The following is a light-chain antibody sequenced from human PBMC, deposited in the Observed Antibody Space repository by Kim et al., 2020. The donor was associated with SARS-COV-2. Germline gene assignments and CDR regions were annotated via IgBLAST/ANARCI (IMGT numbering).Light chain of an antibody. J-gene: IGKJ1*01. CDR3: LQYGNSPWT. V-gene: IGKV3-20*01. Sequence: DIVLTQSPGTLSLSPGDRATLSCRASQSVINNYLAWYQQKPGQAPRLLMYDASTRATDIPDSFSGSGSGTDFTLTISRLEPEDFAVYYCLQYGNSPWTFGQGTKVDIK. CDR2: DAS. CDR1: QSVINNY.